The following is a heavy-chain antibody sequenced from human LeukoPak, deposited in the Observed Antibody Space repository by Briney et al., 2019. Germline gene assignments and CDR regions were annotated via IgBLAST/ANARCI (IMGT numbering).Heavy chain of an antibody. Sequence: SETLSLTCTVSGGSISSSSYYWGWIRQPPGKGLEWIGSIYYSGSTYYNPSLKSRVTISVDTSKNQFSLKLSSVTASDTAVYYCARLFMRIAVAGTPDFDYWGQGTLVTVSS. D-gene: IGHD6-19*01. CDR3: ARLFMRIAVAGTPDFDY. V-gene: IGHV4-39*01. CDR2: IYYSGST. CDR1: GGSISSSSYY. J-gene: IGHJ4*02.